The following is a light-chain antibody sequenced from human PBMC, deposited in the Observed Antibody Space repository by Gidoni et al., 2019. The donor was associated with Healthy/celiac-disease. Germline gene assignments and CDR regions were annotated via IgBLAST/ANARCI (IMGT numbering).Light chain of an antibody. CDR2: GAS. CDR1: QSVSSSY. V-gene: IGKV3-20*01. CDR3: QQYGSSPGT. J-gene: IGKJ1*01. Sequence: EIVLTQSPGTLSLSPGERATLSCRASQSVSSSYLAWYQQKPGQAPRLLIYGASSRATGIPDRFSGSVSGTDFTLTISRLEPEDLAVYYCQQYGSSPGTVGQGTKVEIK.